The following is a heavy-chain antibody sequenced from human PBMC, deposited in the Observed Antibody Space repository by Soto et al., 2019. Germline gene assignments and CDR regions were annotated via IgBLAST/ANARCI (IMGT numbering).Heavy chain of an antibody. CDR1: GGSIISGGYS. J-gene: IGHJ5*02. Sequence: LSRTCAVSGGSIISGGYSWSWIRQPPGKGLEWIGYIYHSGSTYYNPSLKSRVTISVDRSKNQFSLKLSSVTAADTAVYYCAREVNGIAALDPWGQGTLVTVSS. CDR2: IYHSGST. CDR3: AREVNGIAALDP. D-gene: IGHD6-6*01. V-gene: IGHV4-30-2*01.